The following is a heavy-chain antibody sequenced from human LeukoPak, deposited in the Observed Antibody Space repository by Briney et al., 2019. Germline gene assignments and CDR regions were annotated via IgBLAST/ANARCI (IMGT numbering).Heavy chain of an antibody. D-gene: IGHD4-17*01. V-gene: IGHV1-24*01. CDR2: YDPEDGET. J-gene: IGHJ4*02. CDR3: ATGHYGYSRHDY. CDR1: GYALTELS. Sequence: GASVKVSCKVSGYALTELSTHWVRQAPGKGLEWMGSYDPEDGETVYAQKFQGRATMTEDTSADTAYMELSSLRSEDTAVYYCATGHYGYSRHDYRGQGTLVTVSS.